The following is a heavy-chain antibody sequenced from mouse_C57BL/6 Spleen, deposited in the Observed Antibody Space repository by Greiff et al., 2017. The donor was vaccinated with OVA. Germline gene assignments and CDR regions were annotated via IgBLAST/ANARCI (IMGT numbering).Heavy chain of an antibody. CDR1: GYTFTSYW. CDR2: IDPSDSYT. CDR3: ARGETPYFDY. Sequence: QVQLQQPGAELVMPGASVKLSCKASGYTFTSYWMHWVKQRPGQGLEWIGEIDPSDSYTNYTQKFKGKSTLTVDKSSSTAYMQLSSLTSEDSAVYYCARGETPYFDYWGQGTTLTVSS. V-gene: IGHV1-69*01. J-gene: IGHJ2*01.